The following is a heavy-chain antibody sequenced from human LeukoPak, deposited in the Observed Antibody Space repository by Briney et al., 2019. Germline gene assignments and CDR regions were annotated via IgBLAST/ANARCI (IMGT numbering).Heavy chain of an antibody. D-gene: IGHD3-3*01. CDR2: IYHSGST. Sequence: SETLSLTCTVSGYSISSGYYWGWIRQPPGKGLEWIGSIYHSGSTYYNPSLKSRVTISVDTSKNQFSLKLSSVTAADTAVYYCARVRVLRFLEWFDYWGQGTLVTVSS. CDR1: GYSISSGYY. CDR3: ARVRVLRFLEWFDY. J-gene: IGHJ4*02. V-gene: IGHV4-38-2*02.